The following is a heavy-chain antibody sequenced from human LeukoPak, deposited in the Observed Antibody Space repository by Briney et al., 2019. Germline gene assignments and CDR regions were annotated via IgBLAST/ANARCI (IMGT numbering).Heavy chain of an antibody. D-gene: IGHD3-3*02. V-gene: IGHV3-33*06. CDR1: GFTFSSYG. CDR2: IWYDGSNK. J-gene: IGHJ6*03. CDR3: AKAIFALYYYYMDV. Sequence: GRSLRLSCAASGFTFSSYGMHWVRQAPGKGLEWVAVIWYDGSNKYYADSVKGRFTISRDNSKNTLYLQMNSLRAEDTAVYYCAKAIFALYYYYMDVWGKGTTVTVSS.